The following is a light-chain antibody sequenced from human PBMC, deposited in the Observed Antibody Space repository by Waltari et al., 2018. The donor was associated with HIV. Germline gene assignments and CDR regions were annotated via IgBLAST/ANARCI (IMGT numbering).Light chain of an antibody. CDR1: NIGSKN. CDR2: RDS. V-gene: IGLV3-9*01. Sequence: SYELTQPLSVSVAPGQTARITCGGDNIGSKNVHWYQQKPGQAPVLVVSRDSNRPSGIPERFSGSNSGDTATLTISRTQAGDEADYYCQVWDSTILYVFGTGTKLTVL. J-gene: IGLJ1*01. CDR3: QVWDSTILYV.